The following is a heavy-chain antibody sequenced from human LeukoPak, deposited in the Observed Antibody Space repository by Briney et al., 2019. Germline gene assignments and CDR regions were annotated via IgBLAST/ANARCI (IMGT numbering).Heavy chain of an antibody. D-gene: IGHD3-22*01. CDR2: IYYSGNI. V-gene: IGHV4-28*05. CDR1: GYSISSSNW. Sequence: PSETLSLTCAVSGYSISSSNWWGWIRQPPGKGLEWIGYIYYSGNIYYNPSLKSRVTMSVDTSKNQFSLKLSSVTAADTAVYYCARVTGYMIEDYFDYWGQGTLVTVSS. CDR3: ARVTGYMIEDYFDY. J-gene: IGHJ4*02.